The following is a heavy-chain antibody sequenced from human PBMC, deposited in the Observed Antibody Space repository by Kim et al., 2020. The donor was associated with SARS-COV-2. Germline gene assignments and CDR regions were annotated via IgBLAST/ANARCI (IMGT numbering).Heavy chain of an antibody. D-gene: IGHD1-26*01. Sequence: GGSLRLSCAASGFTFDDYAMHWVRQAPGKGLEWVSGISWNSGSIGYADSVKGRFTISRDNAKNSLYLQMNSLRAEDTALYYCAKDSGSFLGAFDIWGQGT. J-gene: IGHJ3*02. CDR2: ISWNSGSI. CDR3: AKDSGSFLGAFDI. V-gene: IGHV3-9*01. CDR1: GFTFDDYA.